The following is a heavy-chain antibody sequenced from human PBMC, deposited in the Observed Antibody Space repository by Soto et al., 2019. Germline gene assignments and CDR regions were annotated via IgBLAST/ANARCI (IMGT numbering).Heavy chain of an antibody. Sequence: SETLSLTCSVSGASVSAYYWSWVRQPPGKGLEWIGYIYHTWSTFYNDSLKSRVTMSMDTSKNQLSLTLNSVTAADTAVYSCARESAGSGKNNWFDPWGQGTLVTVS. D-gene: IGHD3-10*01. CDR2: IYHTWST. CDR3: ARESAGSGKNNWFDP. CDR1: GASVSAYY. V-gene: IGHV4-59*02. J-gene: IGHJ5*02.